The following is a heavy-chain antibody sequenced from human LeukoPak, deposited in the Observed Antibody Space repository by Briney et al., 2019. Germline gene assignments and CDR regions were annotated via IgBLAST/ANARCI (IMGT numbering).Heavy chain of an antibody. CDR1: GGSISSSSYY. D-gene: IGHD2-21*02. V-gene: IGHV4-39*02. CDR3: AREGVVTAIISQKGHFQH. J-gene: IGHJ1*01. Sequence: PSETLSLTCTVSGGSISSSSYYWGWIRQPPGKGLEWIGSIYYSGSTYYNPSLKSRVTISVDTSKNQFSLKLSSVTAADTAVYYCAREGVVTAIISQKGHFQHWGQGTLVTVSS. CDR2: IYYSGST.